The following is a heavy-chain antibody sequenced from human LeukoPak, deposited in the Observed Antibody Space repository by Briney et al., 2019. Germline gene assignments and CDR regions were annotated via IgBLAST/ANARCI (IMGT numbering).Heavy chain of an antibody. Sequence: PGGSLRLSCAASGFTVSSNYMSWVRQAPGKGLEWVSVIYSGGSTYYADSMKGRFTISRDNSKNTLYLQMNSLRAEDTAVYYCARQSPAYYYGMDVWGQGTTVTVSS. CDR2: IYSGGST. CDR3: ARQSPAYYYGMDV. CDR1: GFTVSSNY. V-gene: IGHV3-66*04. J-gene: IGHJ6*02.